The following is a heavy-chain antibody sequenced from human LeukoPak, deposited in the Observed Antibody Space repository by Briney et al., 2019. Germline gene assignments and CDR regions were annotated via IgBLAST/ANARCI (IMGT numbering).Heavy chain of an antibody. CDR2: INHSGST. V-gene: IGHV4-34*01. CDR1: GFTFSVFS. J-gene: IGHJ6*02. Sequence: PGGSLRLSCAASGFTFSVFSMNWIRQPPGKGLEWIGEINHSGSTNYNPSLKSRVTISVDTSKNQFSLKLSSVTAADTAVYYCARGSGYYGMDVWGQGTTVTVSS. CDR3: ARGSGYYGMDV.